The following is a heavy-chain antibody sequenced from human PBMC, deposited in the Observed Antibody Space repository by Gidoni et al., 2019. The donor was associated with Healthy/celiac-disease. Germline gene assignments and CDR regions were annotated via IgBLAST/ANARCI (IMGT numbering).Heavy chain of an antibody. CDR1: GFTFSSYA. CDR3: ARDPDGYYFDY. V-gene: IGHV3-30-3*01. J-gene: IGHJ4*02. CDR2: ISYDGSNK. Sequence: QVQLVESGGGVVQPGRSLRLSCAASGFTFSSYAMHWVRQAPGKGLEWVAVISYDGSNKYYADSVKGRFTISRDNSKNTLYLQMNSLRAEDTAVYYCARDPDGYYFDYWGQGTLVTVSS.